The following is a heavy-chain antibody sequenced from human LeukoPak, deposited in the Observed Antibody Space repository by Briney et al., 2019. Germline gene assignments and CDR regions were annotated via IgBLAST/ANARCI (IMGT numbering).Heavy chain of an antibody. CDR3: ARDQNWLGAFDY. Sequence: GGSLRLSCAASGFTFSSYGMHWVRQAPGKGLEWVAFIRYDGSNKYYADSVKGRFTISRDNSKNTLYLQMNSLRAEDTAVYYCARDQNWLGAFDYWGQGTLVTVS. J-gene: IGHJ4*02. CDR1: GFTFSSYG. V-gene: IGHV3-30*02. D-gene: IGHD5-12*01. CDR2: IRYDGSNK.